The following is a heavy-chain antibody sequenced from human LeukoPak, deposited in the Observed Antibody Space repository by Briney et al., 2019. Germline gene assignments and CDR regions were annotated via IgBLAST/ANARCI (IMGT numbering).Heavy chain of an antibody. CDR1: GFTFSSYA. D-gene: IGHD4-23*01. CDR3: AKSHTVVIGEVDY. Sequence: PGGSLRLSCAASGFTFSSYATSCVRQAPGKGLEWVSAISGSGGSTYYADSVKGRFTISRDNSKNTLYLQMNSLRAEDTAVYYCAKSHTVVIGEVDYWGQGSLVTVSS. CDR2: ISGSGGST. V-gene: IGHV3-23*01. J-gene: IGHJ4*02.